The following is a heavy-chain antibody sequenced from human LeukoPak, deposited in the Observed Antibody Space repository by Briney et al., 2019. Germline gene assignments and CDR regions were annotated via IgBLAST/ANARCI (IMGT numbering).Heavy chain of an antibody. V-gene: IGHV3-23*01. CDR2: ISGSGGST. J-gene: IGHJ4*02. Sequence: PGGSLRLSCAASGFTFSSYAMSWVRQAPGKGLEWVSAISGSGGSTYYADSVKGRFTISRDNSKNTLYLQMNRLRAEDTAVYYCVMSGDYVPFKHYFDYWGQGTLVTVSS. CDR3: VMSGDYVPFKHYFDY. CDR1: GFTFSSYA. D-gene: IGHD2-21*02.